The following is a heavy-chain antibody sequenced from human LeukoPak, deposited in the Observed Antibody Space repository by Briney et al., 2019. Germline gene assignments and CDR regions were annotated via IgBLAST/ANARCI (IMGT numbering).Heavy chain of an antibody. CDR3: ARLGYCTNGVCYHDAFDI. J-gene: IGHJ3*02. CDR1: GGSISSYY. Sequence: SETLSLTCTVSGGSISSYYWSWIRQPPGKGLEWIGYIYYSGSTNYNPSLKSRITISVDTSKNQFSLKLSSVTAADTAVYYCARLGYCTNGVCYHDAFDIWGQGTMVTVSS. D-gene: IGHD2-8*01. CDR2: IYYSGST. V-gene: IGHV4-59*08.